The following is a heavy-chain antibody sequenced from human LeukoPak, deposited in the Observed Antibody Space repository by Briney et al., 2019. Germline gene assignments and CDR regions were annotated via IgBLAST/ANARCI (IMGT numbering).Heavy chain of an antibody. D-gene: IGHD3-10*01. CDR3: ASLMVRGVLYYFDY. Sequence: SQTLSLTCTVSGGSISSGGYYWSWIRQHPGKGLEWIGYIYYNGSTYYNPSLKSRVTISVDTSKNQFSLKLSSVTAADTAVYYCASLMVRGVLYYFDYWGQGTLVTVSS. CDR1: GGSISSGGYY. CDR2: IYYNGST. V-gene: IGHV4-31*03. J-gene: IGHJ4*02.